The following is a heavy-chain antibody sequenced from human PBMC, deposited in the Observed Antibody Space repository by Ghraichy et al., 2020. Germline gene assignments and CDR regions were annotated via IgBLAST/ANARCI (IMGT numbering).Heavy chain of an antibody. Sequence: GGPLRLSCAASGFTFSSNWMHWVRLAPGKGLVCVSRINSDGTTTDYADSVKGRFTISRDNAKNTLYLQMNSLRVEDTAVYYCARGFMGGIDYWGQGTLVTVSS. CDR3: ARGFMGGIDY. V-gene: IGHV3-74*01. CDR2: INSDGTTT. J-gene: IGHJ4*02. CDR1: GFTFSSNW. D-gene: IGHD3-16*01.